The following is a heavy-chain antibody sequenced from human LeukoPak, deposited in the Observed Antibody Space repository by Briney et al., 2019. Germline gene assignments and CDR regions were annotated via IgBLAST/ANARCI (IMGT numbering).Heavy chain of an antibody. Sequence: GGSLRLSCAASGFTFSHYGMHWVRQTPGAGLEWVAVIWSDGSDKYYAKSVKGRFTISRDNSKNSLFLQMNSLRAEDTAVYYCAKDAQRGFDYSNSLQNGGQGILVTVSS. V-gene: IGHV3-33*06. D-gene: IGHD4-11*01. CDR3: AKDAQRGFDYSNSLQN. CDR1: GFTFSHYG. CDR2: IWSDGSDK. J-gene: IGHJ1*01.